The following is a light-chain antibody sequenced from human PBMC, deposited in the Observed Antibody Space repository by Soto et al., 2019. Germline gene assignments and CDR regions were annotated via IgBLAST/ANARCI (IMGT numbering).Light chain of an antibody. CDR2: VDSDGSL. CDR3: QTWGTGIHVV. Sequence: QLVLTQSPSASASLGASAKLTCTLSSGHSDYAIAWHQQQPEKGPRFLMKVDSDGSLSRGDGIPDRFSGSSSRAERYLAISSLQSEDEADYYCQTWGTGIHVVFGGGTKLTVL. CDR1: SGHSDYA. V-gene: IGLV4-69*01. J-gene: IGLJ2*01.